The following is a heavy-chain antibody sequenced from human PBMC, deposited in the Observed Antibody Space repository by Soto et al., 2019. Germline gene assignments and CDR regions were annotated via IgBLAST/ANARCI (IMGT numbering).Heavy chain of an antibody. CDR1: GFSFTSYD. CDR2: INPSGGST. Sequence: ASVKVSCKTSGFSFTSYDVTWVRQAPGQGLEWMGIINPSGGSTSHAQKFQGRVTMTRDTSTSTVYMELSSLRSEDTAVYYCARVGEQLVAGSDYYYYYMDVWGKGTTVTVSS. CDR3: ARVGEQLVAGSDYYYYYMDV. V-gene: IGHV1-46*01. D-gene: IGHD6-6*01. J-gene: IGHJ6*03.